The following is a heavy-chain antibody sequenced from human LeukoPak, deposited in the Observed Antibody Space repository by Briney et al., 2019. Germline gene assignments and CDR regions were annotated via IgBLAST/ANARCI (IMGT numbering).Heavy chain of an antibody. Sequence: PGRSLRLSCTASGFTFGDYAMSWVRQAPGKGLEWVGFIRSKAYGGTTEYAASVKGRFTISRDDSKSIAYLQMNSLKTEDTAVYYCTRDFGSSSSIDASDIWGQGTMVTVSS. CDR2: IRSKAYGGTT. J-gene: IGHJ3*02. V-gene: IGHV3-49*04. CDR1: GFTFGDYA. CDR3: TRDFGSSSSIDASDI. D-gene: IGHD6-13*01.